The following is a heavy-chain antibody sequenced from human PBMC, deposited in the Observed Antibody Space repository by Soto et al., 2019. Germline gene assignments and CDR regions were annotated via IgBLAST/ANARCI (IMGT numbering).Heavy chain of an antibody. CDR3: ARGTDYDYIWGSYRLFDY. Sequence: ASETLSLTCTVSGGSISSGGYYWSWIRQHPGKGLEWIGYIYYSGSTYYNPSLKSRVTISVDTSKNQFSLKLSSVTAADTAVYYCARGTDYDYIWGSYRLFDYWGQGTLVTVSS. J-gene: IGHJ4*02. V-gene: IGHV4-31*03. CDR1: GGSISSGGYY. D-gene: IGHD3-16*02. CDR2: IYYSGST.